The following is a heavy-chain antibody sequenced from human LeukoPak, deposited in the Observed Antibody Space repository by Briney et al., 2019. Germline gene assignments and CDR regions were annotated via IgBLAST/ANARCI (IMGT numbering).Heavy chain of an antibody. D-gene: IGHD2-21*02. CDR3: ARSPRRVTATTYFDY. CDR1: GFFVSSGYY. J-gene: IGHJ4*02. V-gene: IGHV4-38-2*02. CDR2: IYHRGTT. Sequence: PSETLSLTCSVSGFFVSSGYYWGWIRQPPGKGLEWIGSIYHRGTTYYNPSLKSRVSMSVDTSKNQFSLKLTSVTAADTAVYYCARSPRRVTATTYFDYWSQGTLVTASS.